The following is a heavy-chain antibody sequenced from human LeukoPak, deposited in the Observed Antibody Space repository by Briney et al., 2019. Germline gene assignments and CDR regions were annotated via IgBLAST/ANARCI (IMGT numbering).Heavy chain of an antibody. V-gene: IGHV4-59*01. CDR1: GGSISNYY. CDR3: ARSPLTYNSVWFDY. D-gene: IGHD6-25*01. CDR2: IYYTGST. J-gene: IGHJ4*02. Sequence: PSETLSLTCTVSGGSISNYYRNWLRQPPGKGLEWIGYIYYTGSTNYSPSLRGRVSISVDTSKNQFSLKLSSVTAADTAIYYCARSPLTYNSVWFDYWGQGTLVTVSS.